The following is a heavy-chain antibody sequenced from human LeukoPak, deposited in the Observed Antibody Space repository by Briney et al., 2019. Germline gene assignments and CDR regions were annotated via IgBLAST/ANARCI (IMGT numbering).Heavy chain of an antibody. Sequence: QPGRSLRLSCAASGFTFSSYAMHWVRQAPGKGLEWVAVIWYDGSNKYYADSVKGRFTISRDNSKNTLNLQMNSLRAEDTAVYYCARAGEGFDLWGQGTMVTVSS. V-gene: IGHV3-33*08. J-gene: IGHJ3*01. D-gene: IGHD3-10*01. CDR2: IWYDGSNK. CDR3: ARAGEGFDL. CDR1: GFTFSSYA.